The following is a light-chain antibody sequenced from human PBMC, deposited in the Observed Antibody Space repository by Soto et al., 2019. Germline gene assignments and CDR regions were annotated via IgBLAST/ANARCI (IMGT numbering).Light chain of an antibody. Sequence: EIVLTQSPATLSLSPGERATLSCRASQSVSSYFAWYQQKPGQAPRLLIYDTSNRATGIPARFSGSGPGTDFTLTISSLEPEDCAVYYCQQRRNWPLTFGQGTRLEIK. CDR3: QQRRNWPLT. J-gene: IGKJ5*01. V-gene: IGKV3-11*01. CDR2: DTS. CDR1: QSVSSY.